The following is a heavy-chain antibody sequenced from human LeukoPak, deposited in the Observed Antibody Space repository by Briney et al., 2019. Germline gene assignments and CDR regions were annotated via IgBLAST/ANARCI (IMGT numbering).Heavy chain of an antibody. CDR1: GFTFSSYW. D-gene: IGHD3-3*01. CDR2: IKQDGSEK. J-gene: IGHJ5*02. CDR3: ARDFWSGYYNWFDP. Sequence: PGGSLRLSCAASGFTFSSYWMSWVRQAPGKGLEWVANIKQDGSEKYYVDSVKGRFTISRDNAKNSLYLQMNSLRAEDTAVYYCARDFWSGYYNWFDPWGRGTLVTVSS. V-gene: IGHV3-7*01.